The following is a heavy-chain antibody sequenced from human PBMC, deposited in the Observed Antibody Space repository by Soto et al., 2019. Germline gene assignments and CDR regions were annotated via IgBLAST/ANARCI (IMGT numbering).Heavy chain of an antibody. J-gene: IGHJ4*02. D-gene: IGHD2-21*02. CDR2: TYYRSKWYN. V-gene: IGHV6-1*01. Sequence: SQTLSLTCVISGDSVSSNSAAWNWIRQSPSRGLEWLGRTYYRSKWYNDYAVSVKSRITINPDTSKNQVSLKMTSVTPADTAVYFCASGTAIPWDLDCWGQGTLVTVSS. CDR1: GDSVSSNSAA. CDR3: ASGTAIPWDLDC.